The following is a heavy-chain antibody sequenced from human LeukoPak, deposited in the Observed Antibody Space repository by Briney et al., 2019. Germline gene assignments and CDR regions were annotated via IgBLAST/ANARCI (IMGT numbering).Heavy chain of an antibody. V-gene: IGHV3-7*03. J-gene: IGHJ4*02. CDR2: INKDGGEK. CDR1: GFTFSSYS. Sequence: GGSLRLSCAASGFTFSSYSMNWVRQAPGKGLEWVANINKDGGEKYYVDSVKGRFTISRDNAKNSLYLQMNSLRADDTAVYYCVKDSPPRYSGSPPAYWGQGTLVTVSS. D-gene: IGHD1-26*01. CDR3: VKDSPPRYSGSPPAY.